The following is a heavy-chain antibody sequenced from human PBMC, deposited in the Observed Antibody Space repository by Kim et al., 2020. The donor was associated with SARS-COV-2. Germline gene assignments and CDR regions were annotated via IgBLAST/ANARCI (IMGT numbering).Heavy chain of an antibody. CDR2: ITNSGSAT. CDR3: ARGRAY. J-gene: IGHJ4*02. CDR1: GFTFDTYV. V-gene: IGHV3-48*02. Sequence: GGSLRLSCAASGFTFDTYVMNWFRQAPGKGLEWFSYITNSGSATFYADSVKGRFTISRDNAKNSLYLEMSSLRDEDTAVYYCARGRAYWGRGTLVTVSS.